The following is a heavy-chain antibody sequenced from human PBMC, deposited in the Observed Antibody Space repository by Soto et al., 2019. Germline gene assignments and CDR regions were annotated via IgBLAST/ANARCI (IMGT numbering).Heavy chain of an antibody. J-gene: IGHJ4*02. CDR2: IYYSGST. CDR3: ARVSAVAARPKNYFDY. V-gene: IGHV4-31*03. Sequence: SETLSLTCTVSGGSISSGGYYWSWIRQHPGKGLEWIGYIYYSGSTYYNPSLKSRVTISVDTSKNQFSLKLSSVTAADTAVYYCARVSAVAARPKNYFDYWGQGTLVTVSS. CDR1: GGSISSGGYY. D-gene: IGHD6-6*01.